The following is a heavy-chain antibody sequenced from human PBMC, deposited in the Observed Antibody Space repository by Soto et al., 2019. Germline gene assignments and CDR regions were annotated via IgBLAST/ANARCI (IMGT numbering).Heavy chain of an antibody. J-gene: IGHJ4*02. Sequence: SVEVSCKASGGTFSSYSISWVLQAPGQGLEWMGGIIPIFGTANYAQKFQGRVTITADKSTSTAYMELSSLRSEDTAVYYCAGGYDSSGYYIPNWGQGTLVTVSS. CDR1: GGTFSSYS. CDR3: AGGYDSSGYYIPN. CDR2: IIPIFGTA. D-gene: IGHD3-22*01. V-gene: IGHV1-69*06.